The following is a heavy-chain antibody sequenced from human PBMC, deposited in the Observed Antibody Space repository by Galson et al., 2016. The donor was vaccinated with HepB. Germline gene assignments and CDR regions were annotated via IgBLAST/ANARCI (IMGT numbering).Heavy chain of an antibody. Sequence: SVKVSCKASGYTFTPYAIHWVRQAPGQGLEWMAWINTAKGDTRYSQKLQGRVTLTRDTSATTASMQLSSLRTEDTAVYYCARRLVGSYGNAFDIWGQGTLVTVSS. V-gene: IGHV1-3*04. CDR2: INTAKGDT. CDR1: GYTFTPYA. CDR3: ARRLVGSYGNAFDI. D-gene: IGHD2-8*02. J-gene: IGHJ3*02.